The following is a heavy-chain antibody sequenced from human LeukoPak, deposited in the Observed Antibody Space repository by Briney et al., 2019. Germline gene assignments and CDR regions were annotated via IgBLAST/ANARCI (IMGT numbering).Heavy chain of an antibody. CDR3: ARPFGVVTRDY. CDR1: GGSFSGYY. Sequence: SETLSLTCAVYGGSFSGYYCSWIRQPPGKGLEWIGEINHSGSTNYNPSLKSRVTISVDTSKNQFSLKLSSVTAADTAVYYCARPFGVVTRDYWGQGTLVTVSS. J-gene: IGHJ4*02. D-gene: IGHD3-3*01. CDR2: INHSGST. V-gene: IGHV4-34*01.